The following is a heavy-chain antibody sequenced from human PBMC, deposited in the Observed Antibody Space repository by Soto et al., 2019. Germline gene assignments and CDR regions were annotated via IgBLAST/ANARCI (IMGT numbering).Heavy chain of an antibody. CDR1: GFTFSSYG. CDR3: ARGAGVVVIIYYFDY. Sequence: QVQLVESGGGVVQPGRSLRLSCAASGFTFSSYGMHWVRQAPGKGLEWVAVISYDGSNKYYADSVKGRFTISRDNSKNTLYLQMNSLRAEDRAVYYCARGAGVVVIIYYFDYWGQGTLVTVSS. V-gene: IGHV3-30*03. CDR2: ISYDGSNK. J-gene: IGHJ4*02. D-gene: IGHD3-22*01.